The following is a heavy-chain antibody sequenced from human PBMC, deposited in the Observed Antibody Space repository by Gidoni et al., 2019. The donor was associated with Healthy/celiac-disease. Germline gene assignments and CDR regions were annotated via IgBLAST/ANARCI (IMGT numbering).Heavy chain of an antibody. CDR3: AKDFMTTVTTHWFDP. V-gene: IGHV3-30*18. CDR1: GFTFSSYG. Sequence: QVQLVESGGGVVQPGRSLRLSCAAPGFTFSSYGMHWVRQAPGKGLEWVAVISYDGSNKYYADSVKGRFTISRDNSKNTLYLQMNSLRAEDTAVYYCAKDFMTTVTTHWFDPWGQGTLVTVSS. CDR2: ISYDGSNK. J-gene: IGHJ5*02. D-gene: IGHD4-17*01.